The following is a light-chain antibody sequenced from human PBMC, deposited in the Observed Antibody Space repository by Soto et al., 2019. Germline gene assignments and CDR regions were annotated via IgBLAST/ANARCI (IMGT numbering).Light chain of an antibody. CDR3: QQVSGYPLN. CDR1: QGIRND. J-gene: IGKJ4*01. Sequence: AIQMTQSPSSLSAFVGDRVTITCRASQGIRNDLGWYQQKPGKAPKLLIYAASSLQSGVPSRFSGSGSGTDFTLTISSLQPEDFATYYCQQVSGYPLNFGGGTKVDIK. V-gene: IGKV1-6*01. CDR2: AAS.